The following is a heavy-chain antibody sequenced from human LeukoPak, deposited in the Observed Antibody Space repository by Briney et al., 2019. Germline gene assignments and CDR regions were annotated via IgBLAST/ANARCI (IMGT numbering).Heavy chain of an antibody. CDR3: AKDQSSGWPKYYFDY. D-gene: IGHD6-19*01. Sequence: GGSLRLSCAASGLTFSSYGMHWVRQAPGKGLEWVAVIWYDGSNKYYADSVKGRFTISRDNSKNTLYLQMNSLRAEDTAVYYCAKDQSSGWPKYYFDYWGQGTLVTVSS. J-gene: IGHJ4*02. CDR1: GLTFSSYG. V-gene: IGHV3-33*06. CDR2: IWYDGSNK.